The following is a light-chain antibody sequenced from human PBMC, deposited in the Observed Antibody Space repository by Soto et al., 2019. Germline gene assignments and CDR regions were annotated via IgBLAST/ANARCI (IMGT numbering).Light chain of an antibody. V-gene: IGKV1-5*03. CDR1: ESISSW. CDR2: KAS. CDR3: QHYNGYFPT. J-gene: IGKJ1*01. Sequence: DIQMTQSPSTLSASVGDRVTITCRASESISSWLAWYQQEPGKAPNLLIYKASTLESGVPSRFSGSGSGTEFTLTISSLQPDDFTTYYCQHYNGYFPTFGQGTKVDIK.